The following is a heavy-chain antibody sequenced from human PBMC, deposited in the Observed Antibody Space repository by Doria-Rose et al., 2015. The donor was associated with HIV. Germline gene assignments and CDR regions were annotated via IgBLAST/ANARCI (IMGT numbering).Heavy chain of an antibody. J-gene: IGHJ4*02. CDR2: IFSDDER. CDR1: GVSLRSPGMG. CDR3: ARIKSSRWYHKYYFDF. Sequence: QVQLVQSGPVLVKPTETLTLTCTVSGVSLRSPGMGVSWIRQPPGKALEWLANIFSDDERSYKTSLKSRLTISRGTSKSQLVLTMTDMDPVDTATYYCARIKSSRWYHKYYFDFWGQGALVIVSA. D-gene: IGHD6-13*01. V-gene: IGHV2-26*01.